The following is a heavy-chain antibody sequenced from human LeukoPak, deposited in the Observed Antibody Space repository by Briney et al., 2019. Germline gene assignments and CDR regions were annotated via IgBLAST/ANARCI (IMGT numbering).Heavy chain of an antibody. CDR3: ARVGSGHFDY. J-gene: IGHJ4*02. V-gene: IGHV4-39*07. CDR1: GGSISSSSYY. Sequence: PSETLSLTCTVSGGSISSSSYYWGWIRQPPGKGLEWIGSIYYSGSTYYNPSLKSRVTISVDTSKNQFSLKLSSVTAADTAVYYCARVGSGHFDYWGQGTLVTVSS. CDR2: IYYSGST. D-gene: IGHD2-15*01.